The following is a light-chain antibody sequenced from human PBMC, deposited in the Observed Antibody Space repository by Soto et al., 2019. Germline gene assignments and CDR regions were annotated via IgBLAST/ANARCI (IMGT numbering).Light chain of an antibody. CDR3: QQYGSSPTT. CDR1: QSVTSNY. CDR2: GAS. V-gene: IGKV3-20*01. Sequence: EIVLTRSPRTLPLSPVGIGTLSLIASQSVTSNYLAWYQQTPGQAPRLLFFGASIRATGIPDRFSGSGSGTDFTLTISRLEPEDSAVYHCQQYGSSPTTFGQGTKVDI. J-gene: IGKJ1*01.